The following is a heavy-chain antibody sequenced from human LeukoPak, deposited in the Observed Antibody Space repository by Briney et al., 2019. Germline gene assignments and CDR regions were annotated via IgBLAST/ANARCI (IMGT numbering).Heavy chain of an antibody. D-gene: IGHD3-16*01. CDR1: GFTVSSKF. V-gene: IGHV3-53*01. Sequence: GGSLRLSCAASGFTVSSKFMHWVRQAPGKGLEWVSVIYSGGITHYADSVAGRFSISRGNSKNTLYLHMNSLRADDTAVYYCAKDEVTSGGGLDSWGQGTLVTVSS. CDR3: AKDEVTSGGGLDS. CDR2: IYSGGIT. J-gene: IGHJ4*02.